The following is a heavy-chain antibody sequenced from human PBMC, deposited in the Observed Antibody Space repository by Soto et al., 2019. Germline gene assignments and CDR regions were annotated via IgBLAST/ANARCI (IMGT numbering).Heavy chain of an antibody. CDR2: IIPIFGTA. D-gene: IGHD6-6*01. CDR1: GGTFSSYA. V-gene: IGHV1-69*13. J-gene: IGHJ6*02. Sequence: AAVKVSCKASGGTFSSYAISWVRQAPGQGXEWMGGIIPIFGTANYAQKFQGRVTITADESTSTAYMELSSLRSEDTAVYYCASAKLAARPDDYYYYGMDVWGQGTTVTVSS. CDR3: ASAKLAARPDDYYYYGMDV.